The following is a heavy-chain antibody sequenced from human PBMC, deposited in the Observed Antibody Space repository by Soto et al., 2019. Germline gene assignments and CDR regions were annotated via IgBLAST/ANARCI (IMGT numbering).Heavy chain of an antibody. CDR3: ASGRGYSGYDLNY. CDR1: GFTVSSNY. J-gene: IGHJ4*02. V-gene: IGHV3-53*01. Sequence: GXSLILSCAASGFTVSSNYMSWVRQAPGKGLEWVAVIYSGGSTYYADSVKGRFTISRDNSKNTLHLQMNSLRAEDTAMYYCASGRGYSGYDLNYWGQGTLVTVSS. D-gene: IGHD5-12*01. CDR2: IYSGGST.